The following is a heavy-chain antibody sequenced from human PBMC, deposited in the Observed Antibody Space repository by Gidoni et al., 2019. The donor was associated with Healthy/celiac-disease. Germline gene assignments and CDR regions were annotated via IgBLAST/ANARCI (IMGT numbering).Heavy chain of an antibody. V-gene: IGHV3-30-3*01. CDR1: GFTFSSYA. CDR3: ARDTRAGWELLWYYGMDV. J-gene: IGHJ6*02. Sequence: QVQLVGSGGGVVQPGRSLRLSCAASGFTFSSYAMHWVRQAPGKGLEWVAVRSYDGSNKYYADSVKGRFTISRDNSKNTLYLQMNSLRAEDTAVYYCARDTRAGWELLWYYGMDVWGQGTTVTVSS. D-gene: IGHD1-26*01. CDR2: RSYDGSNK.